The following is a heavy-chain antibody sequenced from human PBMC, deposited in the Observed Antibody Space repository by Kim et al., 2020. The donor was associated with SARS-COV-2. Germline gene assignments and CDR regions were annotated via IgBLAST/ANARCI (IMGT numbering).Heavy chain of an antibody. CDR3: AREGITMVRGDQRDV. Sequence: SVKVSCKASGGTFSSYAISWVRQAPGQGLEWMGGIIPIFGTANYALKFQGRVTITADESTSTAYMELSSLRSEDTAVYYCAREGITMVRGDQRDVWGQGTTVTVSS. CDR2: IIPIFGTA. V-gene: IGHV1-69*13. D-gene: IGHD3-10*01. J-gene: IGHJ6*02. CDR1: GGTFSSYA.